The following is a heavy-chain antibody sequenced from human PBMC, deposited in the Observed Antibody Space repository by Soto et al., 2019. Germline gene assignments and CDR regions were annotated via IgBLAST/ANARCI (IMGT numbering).Heavy chain of an antibody. CDR3: AKDPDYDSSGYLGYFDY. CDR1: GFTFSSYA. Sequence: PGGSLRLSCAASGFTFSSYAMSWVRQAPGKGLEWVSAISGSGGSTYYADSVKGRFTISRDNSKNTLYLQMNSLRAEDTAVYYCAKDPDYDSSGYLGYFDYWGQGTLVTVS. V-gene: IGHV3-23*01. J-gene: IGHJ4*02. CDR2: ISGSGGST. D-gene: IGHD3-22*01.